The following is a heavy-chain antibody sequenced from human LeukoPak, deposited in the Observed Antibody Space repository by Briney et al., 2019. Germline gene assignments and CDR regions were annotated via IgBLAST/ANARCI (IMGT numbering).Heavy chain of an antibody. Sequence: GGSPRLSCAASGFTFSSYAMSWVRQAPGKGLEWISAISGSGGSTYYADSVKGRFTISRDNSKNTLYLQMNSLRAEDTAVYYCAKHTMVRGANFDYWGQGTLVTVSS. CDR1: GFTFSSYA. CDR3: AKHTMVRGANFDY. CDR2: ISGSGGST. D-gene: IGHD3-10*01. J-gene: IGHJ4*02. V-gene: IGHV3-23*01.